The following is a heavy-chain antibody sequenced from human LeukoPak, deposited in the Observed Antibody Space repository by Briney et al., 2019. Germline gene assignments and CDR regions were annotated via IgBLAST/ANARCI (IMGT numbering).Heavy chain of an antibody. CDR3: TSSGSRWDYFDY. J-gene: IGHJ4*02. D-gene: IGHD4-23*01. Sequence: GGSLRLSCAASGFAFSKAWMIWVRQAPGKGLEWVARIKTKPEGGTTDYAAPVKGRFTISRDDSKNTLYLQMNSLKTEDTAVYYCTSSGSRWDYFDYWGQGTLATVSS. CDR2: IKTKPEGGTT. V-gene: IGHV3-15*05. CDR1: GFAFSKAW.